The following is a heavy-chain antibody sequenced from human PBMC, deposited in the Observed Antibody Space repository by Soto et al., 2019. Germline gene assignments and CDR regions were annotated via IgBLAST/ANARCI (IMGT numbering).Heavy chain of an antibody. CDR1: VCTFSSYA. Sequence: VGSLRLSCASSVCTFSSYAMHCVRHSPGKGLEWVAVISYDGSNKYYADSVKGRFTISRDNSKNTLYLQMNSLRAEDTAVYYCARDRMYSSGTLYYFEYWGQGTLVIVS. J-gene: IGHJ4*02. CDR2: ISYDGSNK. D-gene: IGHD6-19*01. V-gene: IGHV3-30-3*01. CDR3: ARDRMYSSGTLYYFEY.